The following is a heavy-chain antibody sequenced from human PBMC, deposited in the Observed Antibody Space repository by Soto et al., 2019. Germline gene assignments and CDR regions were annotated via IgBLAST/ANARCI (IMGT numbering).Heavy chain of an antibody. Sequence: EVQLVESGGGLLQPGGSLRLSCAASGSTLTNYWMHWIRQAPGKGLEWVSCIDSGGSSTLYADSVRGRFTISRDNAENTLFLQMHSLRVEDTAVYYCGRGTQSSGGMDVWGQGTTVFVSS. V-gene: IGHV3-74*01. CDR3: GRGTQSSGGMDV. J-gene: IGHJ6*02. D-gene: IGHD6-6*01. CDR1: GSTLTNYW. CDR2: IDSGGSST.